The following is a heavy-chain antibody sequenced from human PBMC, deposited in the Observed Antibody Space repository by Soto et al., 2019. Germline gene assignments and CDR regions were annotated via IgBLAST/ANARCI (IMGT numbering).Heavy chain of an antibody. J-gene: IGHJ6*02. Sequence: GRSLRLSCAASGFTFSSYGIHWVRQAPGKARQWLGLISYDGTNKFYLDSVKGRFTISRDNSKNILYLQMNSLRAEDTAVYYCVKENGELKWFGESPPKVRYGLDVWGQGTTVTVSS. D-gene: IGHD3-10*01. CDR3: VKENGELKWFGESPPKVRYGLDV. V-gene: IGHV3-30*18. CDR2: ISYDGTNK. CDR1: GFTFSSYG.